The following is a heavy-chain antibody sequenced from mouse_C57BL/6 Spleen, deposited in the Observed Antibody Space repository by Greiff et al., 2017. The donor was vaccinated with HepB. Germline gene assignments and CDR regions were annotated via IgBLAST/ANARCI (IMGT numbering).Heavy chain of an antibody. CDR2: IRSKSNNYAT. J-gene: IGHJ3*01. CDR3: VRGENYDYESPWFAY. D-gene: IGHD2-4*01. V-gene: IGHV10-1*01. Sequence: EVKLMESGGGLVQPKGSLKLSCAASGFSFNTYAMNWVRQAPGKGLEWVARIRSKSNNYATYYADSVKDRFTISRDDSESMLYLQMNNLKTEDTAMYYCVRGENYDYESPWFAYWGQGTLVTVSA. CDR1: GFSFNTYA.